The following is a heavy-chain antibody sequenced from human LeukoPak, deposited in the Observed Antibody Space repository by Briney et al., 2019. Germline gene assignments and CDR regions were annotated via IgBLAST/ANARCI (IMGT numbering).Heavy chain of an antibody. Sequence: PGGSLRLSCAASGFTFSDYYMSWIRQAPGKGLEWVSYISSSGSTIYYADSVKGRFTISRDNAKNSLYLQMNSLRAEDTAVYYCARGGTRDTLYYYDSSGYLDAFGIWGQGTMVTVSS. V-gene: IGHV3-11*01. D-gene: IGHD3-22*01. CDR1: GFTFSDYY. CDR2: ISSSGSTI. J-gene: IGHJ3*02. CDR3: ARGGTRDTLYYYDSSGYLDAFGI.